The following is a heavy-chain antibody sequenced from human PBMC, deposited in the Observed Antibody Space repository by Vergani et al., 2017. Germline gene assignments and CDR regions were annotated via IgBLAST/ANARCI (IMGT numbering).Heavy chain of an antibody. J-gene: IGHJ3*02. Sequence: EVQLVESGGGLVQPGGSLRLSCAASGFTFSSYWMHWVRQAPGKGLVWVSRINSDGSSTSYADSVKGRFTISRDNAKNTLYLQMNSLRAADTAVYYCAREESVRGAFDIWGQGTMVTDSS. V-gene: IGHV3-74*01. CDR3: AREESVRGAFDI. CDR2: INSDGSST. D-gene: IGHD3-10*01. CDR1: GFTFSSYW.